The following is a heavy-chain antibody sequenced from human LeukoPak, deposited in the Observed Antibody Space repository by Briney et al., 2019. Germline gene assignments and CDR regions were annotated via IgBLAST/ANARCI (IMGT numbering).Heavy chain of an antibody. CDR3: AKALNWNPDYYHYGLDV. J-gene: IGHJ6*02. V-gene: IGHV3-23*01. Sequence: PGGSLRLSCAASGFTFSSYAMSWVRQAPGKGLEWVSGISGRGSSTYYADSVKGRFTISRDNSKDTLYLQMNALRAEDTALYYCAKALNWNPDYYHYGLDVWGQGTTVTVSS. D-gene: IGHD1-1*01. CDR2: ISGRGSST. CDR1: GFTFSSYA.